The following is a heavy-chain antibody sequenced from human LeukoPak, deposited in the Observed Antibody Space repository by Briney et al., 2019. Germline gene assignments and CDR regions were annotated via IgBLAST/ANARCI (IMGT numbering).Heavy chain of an antibody. V-gene: IGHV3-30*18. D-gene: IGHD3-16*01. CDR2: ISYDGSNK. CDR1: GFTSSSYG. J-gene: IGHJ4*02. CDR3: AKDRDAITFGGVMDFDY. Sequence: PGGSLRLSCAASGFTSSSYGMHWVRQAPGKGLGWVAVISYDGSNKYYADSVKGRFTISRDNSKNTLYLQMNSLRAEDTAVYYCAKDRDAITFGGVMDFDYWGQGTLVTVSS.